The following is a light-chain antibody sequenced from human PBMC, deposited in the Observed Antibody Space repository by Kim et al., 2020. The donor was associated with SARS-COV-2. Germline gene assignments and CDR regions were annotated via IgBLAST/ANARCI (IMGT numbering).Light chain of an antibody. J-gene: IGLJ1*01. CDR1: SSDIGSNNL. CDR3: CSYAGNGAYV. Sequence: QSALTQPASMSGSPGHSVTISCTGASSDIGSNNLVSWYQHHSGKAPRLIISEVYKRPSGVSDRFSGSKSGNTASLTISGLQAEDEADYYCCSYAGNGAYVFGTGTKVTVL. CDR2: EVY. V-gene: IGLV2-23*02.